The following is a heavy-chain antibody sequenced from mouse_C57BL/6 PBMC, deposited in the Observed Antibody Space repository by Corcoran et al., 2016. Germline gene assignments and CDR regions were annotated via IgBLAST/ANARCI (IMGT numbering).Heavy chain of an antibody. CDR2: IYWDDDK. Sequence: QVTLKESGPGILQSSQTLSLTCSFSGFSLSTSGMGVSWIRQPSGKGLDWLAHIYWDDDKRYNPSLKSRLTISKDTSRNQVFLKITSVDTADTATYYCARRRDYYSNYYFDYWGQGTTLTVSS. D-gene: IGHD2-5*01. CDR1: GFSLSTSGMG. CDR3: ARRRDYYSNYYFDY. J-gene: IGHJ2*01. V-gene: IGHV8-12*01.